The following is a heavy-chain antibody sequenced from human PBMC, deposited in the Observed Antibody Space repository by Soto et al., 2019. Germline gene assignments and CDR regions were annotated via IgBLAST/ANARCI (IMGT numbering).Heavy chain of an antibody. V-gene: IGHV3-23*01. CDR1: GFTFSSFA. CDR2: ISGRGDRT. Sequence: EVQLLESGGGLVQPGESLRLSCAASGFTFSSFAMHWVRQAPGKGLEWVSAISGRGDRTYFSDSVKGRFTISRDNSKKTLYLRLNSLGVEDSAVYFCARDRLALVSYGSGSLPDKWGQGPRVTVSS. D-gene: IGHD3-10*01. CDR3: ARDRLALVSYGSGSLPDK. J-gene: IGHJ4*02.